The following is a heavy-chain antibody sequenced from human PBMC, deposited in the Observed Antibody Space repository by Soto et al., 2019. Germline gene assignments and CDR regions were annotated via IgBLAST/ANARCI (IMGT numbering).Heavy chain of an antibody. D-gene: IGHD1-26*01. J-gene: IGHJ6*02. CDR3: ATSSLGWQLLGAMDV. CDR1: GFIGSRTY. Sequence: PGGSLRLSCAASGFIGSRTYMTWVRQAPGKGLQWISVIYSTNSTYYADSVKGRFTISRDDSKNTLYLQLNSLTTEDTAVYYCATSSLGWQLLGAMDVWGQGTTVTVSS. V-gene: IGHV3-53*05. CDR2: IYSTNST.